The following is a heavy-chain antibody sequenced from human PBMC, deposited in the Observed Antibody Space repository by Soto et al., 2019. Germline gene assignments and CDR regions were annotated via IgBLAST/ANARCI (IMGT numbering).Heavy chain of an antibody. J-gene: IGHJ5*02. V-gene: IGHV3-7*01. CDR1: GFTFNTYW. Sequence: EVQLVESGGGLVQPGGSLRLSCEASGFTFNTYWMSWVRQAPGKGLEWVANIIQDGSDKFYVDSVKGRFTISRDNAKNSLYLQMNSLSAEDTAVYYCAIVGSDGSPNWFDPWGQGTLVTVSS. CDR3: AIVGSDGSPNWFDP. D-gene: IGHD1-26*01. CDR2: IIQDGSDK.